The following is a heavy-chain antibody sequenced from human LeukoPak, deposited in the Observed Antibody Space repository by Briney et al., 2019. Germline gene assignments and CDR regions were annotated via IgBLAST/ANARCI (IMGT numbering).Heavy chain of an antibody. D-gene: IGHD2-15*01. V-gene: IGHV1-2*02. J-gene: IGHJ4*02. Sequence: ASVKVSCKASGYTFTGYYMHWARQAPGQGLEWMGWINPNSGGTNYAQKFQGRVTMTRDTSISTAYMELSRLRSDDTAVYYCASMVDHRSGGSCLGWGQGTLVTVSS. CDR1: GYTFTGYY. CDR3: ASMVDHRSGGSCLG. CDR2: INPNSGGT.